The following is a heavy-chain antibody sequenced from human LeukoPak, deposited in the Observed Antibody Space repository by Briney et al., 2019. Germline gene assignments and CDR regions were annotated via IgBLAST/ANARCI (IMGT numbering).Heavy chain of an antibody. CDR2: IYPGDSDT. J-gene: IGHJ5*02. CDR1: GYSFTSYW. D-gene: IGHD6-6*01. Sequence: GGSRKISCKGSGYSFTSYWIGWVRQMPGKGLEWMGIIYPGDSDTRYSPSFQGQVTISADKSISTAYLQWSSLKASDTAMYYCARRLIAARRYWFDPWGQGTLVSVSS. CDR3: ARRLIAARRYWFDP. V-gene: IGHV5-51*01.